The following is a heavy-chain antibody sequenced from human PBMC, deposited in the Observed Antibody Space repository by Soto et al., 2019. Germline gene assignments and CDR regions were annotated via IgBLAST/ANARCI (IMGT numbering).Heavy chain of an antibody. J-gene: IGHJ4*02. D-gene: IGHD3-10*01. CDR3: AGGFGSGHYDY. CDR1: GVPISSSSW. Sequence: QVQLQESGPGLVKPSGTRSLTCTVSGVPISSSSWWTWVRQPPGKGLEWVGEIYHSGSTNYNPSLKSRVAISVDKSKNQFSLKLTSVTAADTAVYYCAGGFGSGHYDYWGQGTLVTVSS. V-gene: IGHV4-4*02. CDR2: IYHSGST.